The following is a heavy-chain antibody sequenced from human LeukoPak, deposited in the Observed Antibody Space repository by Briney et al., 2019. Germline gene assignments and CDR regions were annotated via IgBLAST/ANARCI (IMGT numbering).Heavy chain of an antibody. Sequence: GGSLRLSCAASGFTVSSNYMSWVRQAPGKGLEWVSVIYSGGSTYYADSVKGRFTISRDNSKNTLYLQMNSLRAEDTAVYYCARDPRYSGSYWGYWGQGTLVTVSS. CDR3: ARDPRYSGSYWGY. CDR1: GFTVSSNY. D-gene: IGHD1-26*01. V-gene: IGHV3-53*01. J-gene: IGHJ4*02. CDR2: IYSGGST.